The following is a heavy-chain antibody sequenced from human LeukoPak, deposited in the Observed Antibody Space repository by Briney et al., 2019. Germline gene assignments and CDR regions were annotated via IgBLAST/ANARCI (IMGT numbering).Heavy chain of an antibody. Sequence: PGGSLRLSCAASGFTFSSYGMHWVRQAPGKGLEWVAFIRYDGSNKYYADSVKGRFTISRDNSKNTLYLQMNSLRAEDTAVYYCARDRGSTYSSGWFDAFDIWGQGTMVTVSS. J-gene: IGHJ3*02. CDR1: GFTFSSYG. CDR3: ARDRGSTYSSGWFDAFDI. V-gene: IGHV3-30*02. D-gene: IGHD6-19*01. CDR2: IRYDGSNK.